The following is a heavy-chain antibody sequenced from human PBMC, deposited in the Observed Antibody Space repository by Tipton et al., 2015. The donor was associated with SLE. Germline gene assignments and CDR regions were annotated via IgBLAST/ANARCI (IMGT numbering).Heavy chain of an antibody. J-gene: IGHJ5*02. CDR1: GGSISSHY. Sequence: TLPLTCTVSGGSISSHYWSWIQQPPGKGLAWIGYIYYSGSTNYNPSLKSRVTISVDTSKNQFSLKLSPVTAADTDVYYCARDNYYGSGSSSRWFDPWGQGTLVTVSS. D-gene: IGHD3-10*01. CDR2: IYYSGST. V-gene: IGHV4-59*11. CDR3: ARDNYYGSGSSSRWFDP.